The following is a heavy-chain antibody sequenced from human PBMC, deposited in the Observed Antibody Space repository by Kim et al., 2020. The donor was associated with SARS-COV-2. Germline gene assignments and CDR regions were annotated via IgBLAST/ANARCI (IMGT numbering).Heavy chain of an antibody. D-gene: IGHD6-13*01. Sequence: YADSVKGRFTIARDNSKNTLHLQMNSLRAEDTAVYYCARDAIAAAGTFDYWGQGTLVTVSS. CDR3: ARDAIAAAGTFDY. J-gene: IGHJ4*02. V-gene: IGHV3-33*01.